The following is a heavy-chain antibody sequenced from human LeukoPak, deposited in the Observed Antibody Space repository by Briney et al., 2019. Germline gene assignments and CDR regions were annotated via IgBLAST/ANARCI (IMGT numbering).Heavy chain of an antibody. Sequence: SETLSLTFTVPGGSISSYYWSWFRQPPGKGLEWIGYIYYSGSTNYTPSLKSRVTISVDTSKNQFSLKLSSVTAADTAVYYCARGKSSSWYYGYWGQGTLVTVSS. CDR1: GGSISSYY. J-gene: IGHJ4*02. V-gene: IGHV4-59*01. CDR3: ARGKSSSWYYGY. D-gene: IGHD6-13*01. CDR2: IYYSGST.